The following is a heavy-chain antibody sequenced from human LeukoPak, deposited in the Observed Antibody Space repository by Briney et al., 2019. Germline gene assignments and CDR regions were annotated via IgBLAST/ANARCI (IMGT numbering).Heavy chain of an antibody. J-gene: IGHJ4*02. CDR3: AADGLEPGFGSVSGSFDY. D-gene: IGHD1-1*01. Sequence: ASVKVSCKVSGYTLTELSMHWVRQAPGKGLEWMGRIIPIFGIANYAQKFQGRVTITADKSTSTAYMELSSLRSEDTAVYYCAADGLEPGFGSVSGSFDYWGQGTLVTVSS. V-gene: IGHV1-69*02. CDR2: IIPIFGIA. CDR1: GYTLTELS.